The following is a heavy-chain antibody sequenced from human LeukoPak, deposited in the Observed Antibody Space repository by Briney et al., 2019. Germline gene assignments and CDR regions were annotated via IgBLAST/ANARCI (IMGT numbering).Heavy chain of an antibody. Sequence: SVKVSCKASGGTFSSYAISWVRQAPGQGLEWMGRIIPIFGIANYAQKFQGRVTITADKSTSTASMELSSLRSEDTAVYYCARDCTNGVCYLPLYYYGMDVWGQGTTVTVSS. D-gene: IGHD2-8*01. CDR1: GGTFSSYA. J-gene: IGHJ6*02. V-gene: IGHV1-69*04. CDR3: ARDCTNGVCYLPLYYYGMDV. CDR2: IIPIFGIA.